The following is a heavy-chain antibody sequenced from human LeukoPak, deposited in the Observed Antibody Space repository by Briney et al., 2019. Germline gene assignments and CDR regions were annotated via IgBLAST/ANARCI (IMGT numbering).Heavy chain of an antibody. CDR1: GFTFSSYA. V-gene: IGHV3-23*01. D-gene: IGHD2-15*01. J-gene: IGHJ4*02. Sequence: PGGSLRLSCAASGFTFSSYAMSWVRQAPGKGLEWVSAISGSGGSTYYADSVKGRFTISRDNSKNTLYLQMNSLRAEDTAVYYCARDDIVVVVAGGPLYDYWGQGTLVTVSS. CDR3: ARDDIVVVVAGGPLYDY. CDR2: ISGSGGST.